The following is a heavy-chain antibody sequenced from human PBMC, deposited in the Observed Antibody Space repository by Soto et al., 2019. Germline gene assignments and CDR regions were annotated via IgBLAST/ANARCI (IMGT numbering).Heavy chain of an antibody. Sequence: EVQLVESGGGLVQPGGSLRLSCAASGFSFITYWMSWVRQAPGKGLEWVANIKQDGSEKYYVDSVKGRFTISRDNAKNSLYLQMNSLRAEDTAVYYCARKSYYYDGSGYYISSWYFDLWGRGTLVTVSS. D-gene: IGHD3-22*01. J-gene: IGHJ2*01. CDR2: IKQDGSEK. V-gene: IGHV3-7*03. CDR3: ARKSYYYDGSGYYISSWYFDL. CDR1: GFSFITYW.